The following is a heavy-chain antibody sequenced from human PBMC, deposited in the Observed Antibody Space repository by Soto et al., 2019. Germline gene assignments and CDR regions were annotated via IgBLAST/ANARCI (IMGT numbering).Heavy chain of an antibody. CDR1: GFTFSSYG. J-gene: IGHJ4*02. V-gene: IGHV3-30*18. CDR2: ISYDGSNK. Sequence: QVQLVESGGGVVQPGRSLRLSCAASGFTFSSYGMHWVRQAPGKGLEWVAVISYDGSNKYYAASVKGRFTISRDNSKNTLYLQMNSLRAEDTAVYYCAKSSIAAAEASDYWGQGTLVTVSS. CDR3: AKSSIAAAEASDY. D-gene: IGHD6-13*01.